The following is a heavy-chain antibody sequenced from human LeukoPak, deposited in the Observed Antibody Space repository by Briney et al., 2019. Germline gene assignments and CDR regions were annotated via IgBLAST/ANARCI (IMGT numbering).Heavy chain of an antibody. CDR2: LSGSGITT. CDR1: GFTFSNSA. CDR3: AKGIYSSGWSYFDY. D-gene: IGHD6-19*01. J-gene: IGHJ4*01. Sequence: QTGGSLRLSCAASGFTFSNSAMSWVRQAPGKGLVWVSTLSGSGITTYYADSVKGRFTISRDNSKNTLYLQMNSLRAEDTAVYYCAKGIYSSGWSYFDYWGHGTLVTVSS. V-gene: IGHV3-23*01.